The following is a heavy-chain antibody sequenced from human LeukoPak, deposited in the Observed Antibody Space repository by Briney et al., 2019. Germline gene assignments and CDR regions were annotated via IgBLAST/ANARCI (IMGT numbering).Heavy chain of an antibody. V-gene: IGHV1-18*01. Sequence: GASVTVSCKASGYTFTSYGISWVRQAPGQGLEWMGWISAYNGNTNYAQKLQGRVTMTTDTSTSTAYMELRSLRSDDTAVYYCARLDVLRFLEWPTDSWGQGTLVTVSS. D-gene: IGHD3-3*01. CDR3: ARLDVLRFLEWPTDS. CDR2: ISAYNGNT. J-gene: IGHJ4*02. CDR1: GYTFTSYG.